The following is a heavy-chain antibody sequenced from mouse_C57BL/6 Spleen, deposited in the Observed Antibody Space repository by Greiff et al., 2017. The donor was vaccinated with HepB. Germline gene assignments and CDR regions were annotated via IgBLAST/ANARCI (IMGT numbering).Heavy chain of an antibody. CDR1: GYTFTSYG. CDR3: ARWAPYCGSSYYFDY. Sequence: QVQLQQSGAELARPGASVKLSCKASGYTFTSYGISWVKQRTGQGLEWIGEIYPRSGNTYYNEKFKGKATLTADKSSSTAYMELRSLTSEDSAVYFCARWAPYCGSSYYFDYWGQGTTLTVSS. CDR2: IYPRSGNT. V-gene: IGHV1-81*01. D-gene: IGHD1-1*01. J-gene: IGHJ2*01.